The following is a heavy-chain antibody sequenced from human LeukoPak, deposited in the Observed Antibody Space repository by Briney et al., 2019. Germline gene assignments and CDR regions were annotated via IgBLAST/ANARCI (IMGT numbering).Heavy chain of an antibody. Sequence: GGSLRLSCATSGFTFSRSGMTWVRQPPGKGLEWVASFDGNADGTHYADSVKGRCTISRDNSKNTVYLQMNSLRAEDTAVYYCARENELLWFGELFFDYWGQGTLVTVSS. J-gene: IGHJ4*02. CDR2: FDGNADGT. CDR3: ARENELLWFGELFFDY. CDR1: GFTFSRSG. V-gene: IGHV3-23*01. D-gene: IGHD3-10*01.